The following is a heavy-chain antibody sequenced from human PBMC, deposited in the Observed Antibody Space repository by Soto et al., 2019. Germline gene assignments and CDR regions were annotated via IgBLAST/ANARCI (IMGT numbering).Heavy chain of an antibody. CDR1: GGSISSGGYY. J-gene: IGHJ4*02. Sequence: LCGGSISSGGYYWRWIRQHPGKGLEWIGYIYYSGSTYYNPSLKSRVTISVDTSKNQFSLKLSSVTAADTAVYYCARGSVVAATLFDYWGQGTLVTVSS. V-gene: IGHV4-31*02. CDR2: IYYSGST. D-gene: IGHD2-15*01. CDR3: ARGSVVAATLFDY.